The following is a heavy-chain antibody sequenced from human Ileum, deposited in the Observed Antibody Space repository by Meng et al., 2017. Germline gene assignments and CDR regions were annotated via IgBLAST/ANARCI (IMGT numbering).Heavy chain of an antibody. CDR2: IKQDGSEK. CDR3: AAGAGWLIDY. D-gene: IGHD4/OR15-4a*01. J-gene: IGHJ4*02. CDR1: GLTFSSYW. Sequence: GESLKISCTASGLTFSSYWMNWVRQAPGKGLEWVAIIKQDGSEKLYVDSVKGRFTISRDNAKNSLYLQINSLRAEDTAVYYCAAGAGWLIDYWGQGTLVTGAS. V-gene: IGHV3-7*01.